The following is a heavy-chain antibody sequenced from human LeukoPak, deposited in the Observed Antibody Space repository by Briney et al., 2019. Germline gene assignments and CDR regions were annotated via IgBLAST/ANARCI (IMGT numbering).Heavy chain of an antibody. CDR3: ARVPGDY. CDR1: GFSFSSYS. Sequence: GGSLRLSCAASGFSFSSYSMNWARQALGKGLEWVSSISRSSDYIYYAGSVKGRFTISRDNAKNSLYLQMNSLRAEDTAVYYCARVPGDYWGQGTLVTVSS. J-gene: IGHJ4*02. CDR2: ISRSSDYI. V-gene: IGHV3-21*01.